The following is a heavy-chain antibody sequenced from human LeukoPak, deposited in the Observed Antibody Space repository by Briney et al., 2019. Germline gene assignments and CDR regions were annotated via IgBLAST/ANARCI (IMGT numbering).Heavy chain of an antibody. CDR3: ARDRSRSWSTPYNWFDP. CDR2: ISSSSKYI. Sequence: GGSLRLSCAASGFNFSDYNMNWVRQAPGKGLEWVSVISSSSKYIYYADSVEGRFTISRDNAKNSLYLQMNSLRAEDTAVYYCARDRSRSWSTPYNWFDPWGQGTLVTVSS. V-gene: IGHV3-21*06. D-gene: IGHD6-13*01. CDR1: GFNFSDYN. J-gene: IGHJ5*02.